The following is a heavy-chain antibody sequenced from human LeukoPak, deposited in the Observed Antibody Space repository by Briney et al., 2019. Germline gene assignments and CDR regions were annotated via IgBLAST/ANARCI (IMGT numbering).Heavy chain of an antibody. J-gene: IGHJ4*02. V-gene: IGHV3-23*01. CDR3: ATGGLSARKFAY. CDR1: GLTFSSHS. Sequence: PGGSLRLSCAASGLTFSSHSMSWVRQAPGKGLEWVSVISTGGDITYYADSVKGRFTISRDNSNNTLSLQMNILRVEDTAIYFCATGGLSARKFAYWGQGTPVTVSS. CDR2: ISTGGDIT. D-gene: IGHD6-6*01.